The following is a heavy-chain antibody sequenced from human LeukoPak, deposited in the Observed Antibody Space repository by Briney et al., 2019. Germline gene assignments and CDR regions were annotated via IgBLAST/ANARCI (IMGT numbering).Heavy chain of an antibody. D-gene: IGHD2/OR15-2a*01. CDR1: TDSFSSSY. CDR2: MFYSGNT. CDR3: ARHRQYDADVFDL. J-gene: IGHJ3*01. V-gene: IGHV4-59*08. Sequence: SETLSLTCTVSTDSFSSSYWSWIRQPPGKRLEWIGYMFYSGNTKYNPSLKSRVTISVDTSKNQFSLRLTSVTAADTAMYYCARHRQYDADVFDLWGQGTMVVVSS.